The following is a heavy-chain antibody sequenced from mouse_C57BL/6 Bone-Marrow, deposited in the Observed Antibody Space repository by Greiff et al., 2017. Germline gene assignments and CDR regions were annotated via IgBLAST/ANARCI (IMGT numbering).Heavy chain of an antibody. CDR2: ISDGGSYT. J-gene: IGHJ2*01. Sequence: EVMLVESGGGLVKPGGSLKLSCAASGFTFSSYAMSWVRQTPEKRLEWVATISDGGSYTYYPDNVKGRFTISRDNAKNNLYLQMSHLKSEDTAMYYCARDAYYYGSPYYFDYWGQGTTLTVSS. D-gene: IGHD1-1*01. CDR1: GFTFSSYA. CDR3: ARDAYYYGSPYYFDY. V-gene: IGHV5-4*01.